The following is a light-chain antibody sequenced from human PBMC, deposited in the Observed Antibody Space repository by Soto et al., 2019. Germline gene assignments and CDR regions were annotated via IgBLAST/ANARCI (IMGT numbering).Light chain of an antibody. V-gene: IGLV2-8*01. CDR2: EVV. Sequence: QSALTQPPSASGSPGQSVTISCTGTKNDVGFYDFVSWYQHHPGKAPRLIIYEVVQRPSGVPDRSSGSKSGNTASLTVSGLQAADEADYFCKSYAGSNTYVFGSGTKVTVL. CDR3: KSYAGSNTYV. J-gene: IGLJ1*01. CDR1: KNDVGFYDF.